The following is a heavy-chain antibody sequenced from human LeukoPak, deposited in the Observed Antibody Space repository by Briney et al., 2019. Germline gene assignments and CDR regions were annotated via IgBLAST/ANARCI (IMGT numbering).Heavy chain of an antibody. CDR2: IYYTGST. CDR3: AARRAYYFDY. J-gene: IGHJ4*02. Sequence: SETLSLTCTVSVDSISNYYWSWIRQPPGKGLECIGYIYYTGSTNYNPSFKSRVTISVDTSKNQFSLKLSSVTAADTAVYYCAARRAYYFDYWGQGTLVTVSS. V-gene: IGHV4-59*01. CDR1: VDSISNYY.